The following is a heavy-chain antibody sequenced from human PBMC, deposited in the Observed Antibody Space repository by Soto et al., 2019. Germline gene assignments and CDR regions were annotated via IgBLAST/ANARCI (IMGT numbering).Heavy chain of an antibody. J-gene: IGHJ4*02. CDR1: GFTFSSYG. Sequence: PGGSLRLSCAASGFTFSSYGMHWVRQAPGQGLEWVAVISYDGSNKYYADSVKGRFTISRDNSKNTLYLQMNSLTAEDTAVYYCAKDGLRSGSYYDYWGQGTLVTVSS. CDR3: AKDGLRSGSYYDY. CDR2: ISYDGSNK. D-gene: IGHD1-26*01. V-gene: IGHV3-30*18.